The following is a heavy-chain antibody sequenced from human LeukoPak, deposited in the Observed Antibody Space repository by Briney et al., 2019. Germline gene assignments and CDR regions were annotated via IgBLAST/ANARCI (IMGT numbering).Heavy chain of an antibody. Sequence: QSGGSLRLSCAASGFTFSDYNMRWIRQAPGKGLEWVAVISYDGSNKYYADSVKGRFTISRDNSKNTLYLQMNSLRAEDTAVYYCARDGNWKPPKDYYYYYMDVWGKGTTVTVSS. CDR2: ISYDGSNK. V-gene: IGHV3-30*03. J-gene: IGHJ6*03. D-gene: IGHD1-1*01. CDR1: GFTFSDYN. CDR3: ARDGNWKPPKDYYYYYMDV.